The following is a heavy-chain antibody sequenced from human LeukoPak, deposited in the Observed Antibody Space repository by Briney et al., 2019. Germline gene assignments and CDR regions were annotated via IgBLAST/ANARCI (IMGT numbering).Heavy chain of an antibody. CDR2: INPSGGST. J-gene: IGHJ6*03. CDR3: SSLIRDYYYASGSYPVSYYYMDL. Sequence: ASVKVSCKASGYTFTSYYMHWVRQAPGQGLEWMGIINPSGGSTSYAQKFQGRVTMTRDMSTSTVYMGLSSLRSEDTAVYYCSSLIRDYYYASGSYPVSYYYMDLWGKGTTVTISS. CDR1: GYTFTSYY. D-gene: IGHD3-10*01. V-gene: IGHV1-46*01.